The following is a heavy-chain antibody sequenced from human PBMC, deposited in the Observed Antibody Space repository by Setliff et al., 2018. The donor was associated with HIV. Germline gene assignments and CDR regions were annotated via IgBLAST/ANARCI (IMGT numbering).Heavy chain of an antibody. J-gene: IGHJ5*02. V-gene: IGHV4-59*11. CDR3: ASYFYDSSGYYYSNFFDP. CDR2: IHHTGST. CDR1: GGTITSHY. D-gene: IGHD3-22*01. Sequence: SETLSLTCTVSGGTITSHYWSWIRQPRGKGLEWIGNIHHTGSTNHNPSLKSRVTISIDTAKNQFSLKLNSVTAADTAVYYCASYFYDSSGYYYSNFFDPWGQGTLVTVSS.